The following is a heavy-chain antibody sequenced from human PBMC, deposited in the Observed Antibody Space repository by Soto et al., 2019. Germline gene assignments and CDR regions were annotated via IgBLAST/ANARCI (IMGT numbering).Heavy chain of an antibody. V-gene: IGHV3-7*01. CDR1: GFTFSSYW. CDR3: AREGQIQLWYQTSYYYYYGMDV. CDR2: IKQDGSEK. D-gene: IGHD5-18*01. Sequence: EVQLVESGGGLVQPGGSLRLSCAASGFTFSSYWMSWVRQAPGKGLEWVANIKQDGSEKYYVDSVKGRFTISRDNAKNSLYLQMNSLRAEDTAVYYCAREGQIQLWYQTSYYYYYGMDVWGQGTTVTVPS. J-gene: IGHJ6*02.